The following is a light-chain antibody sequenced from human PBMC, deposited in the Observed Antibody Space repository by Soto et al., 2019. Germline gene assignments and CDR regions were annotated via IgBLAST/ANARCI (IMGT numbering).Light chain of an antibody. CDR3: QQYYSTPLT. CDR1: QSVLYNSNNKNY. J-gene: IGKJ3*01. CDR2: WAS. Sequence: DIVMTQSPDSLGVSLGERATINCKSSQSVLYNSNNKNYLAWYQQKPGQPPKLLIYWASTRESGVPDRFSGSGSGTDFTLTISSLQAEDVAVYYCQQYYSTPLTFGPGTKVDIK. V-gene: IGKV4-1*01.